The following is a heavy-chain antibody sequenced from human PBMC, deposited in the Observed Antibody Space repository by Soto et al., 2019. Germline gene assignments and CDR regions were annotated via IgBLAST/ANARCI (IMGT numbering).Heavy chain of an antibody. J-gene: IGHJ4*02. Sequence: GGSLRLSCAASGFTFSSYGMHWVRQAPGKGLEWVAVISYDGSNKYYADSVKGRFTISRDNSKNTLYLQMNSLRAEDTAVYYCAKDPLPLGELSSPDYWGQGTLVTVSS. CDR3: AKDPLPLGELSSPDY. D-gene: IGHD3-16*02. CDR1: GFTFSSYG. CDR2: ISYDGSNK. V-gene: IGHV3-30*18.